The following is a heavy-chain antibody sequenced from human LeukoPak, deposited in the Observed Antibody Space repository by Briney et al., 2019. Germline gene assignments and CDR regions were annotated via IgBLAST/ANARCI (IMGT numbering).Heavy chain of an antibody. J-gene: IGHJ4*02. CDR2: IHHSGST. CDR1: GGSISSYY. Sequence: PSETLSLTCTVSGGSISSYYWSWIRQPPGKGLEWIGHIHHSGSTNYNPSLKSRVSISVDTSKNQFSLRLSSVTAADTAVYYCATWRTAKTGFDYWGQGTLVTVSS. D-gene: IGHD1-1*01. CDR3: ATWRTAKTGFDY. V-gene: IGHV4-59*08.